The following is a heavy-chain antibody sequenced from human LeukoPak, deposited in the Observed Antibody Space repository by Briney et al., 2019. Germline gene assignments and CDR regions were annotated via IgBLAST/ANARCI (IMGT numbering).Heavy chain of an antibody. CDR3: ARVGWERDY. CDR2: ISSSSSTI. D-gene: IGHD1-26*01. CDR1: GFTFSSYS. V-gene: IGHV3-48*02. Sequence: GGSLRLSCAASGFTFSSYSMNWVRQAPGKGLEWVSYISSSSSTIYYADSVKGRFTISRDNAKNSLYLQMNSLGDEDTAVYYCARVGWERDYWGQGTLVTVSS. J-gene: IGHJ4*02.